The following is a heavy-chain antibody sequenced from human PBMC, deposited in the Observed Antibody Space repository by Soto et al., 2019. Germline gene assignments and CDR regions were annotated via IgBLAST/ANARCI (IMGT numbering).Heavy chain of an antibody. D-gene: IGHD2-2*01. CDR3: ARHMDCSSTSCYDDYYYGMDV. J-gene: IGHJ6*02. CDR2: IDPSDSYT. V-gene: IGHV5-10-1*01. CDR1: GYTFTSYW. Sequence: KVSCKASGYTFTSYWISWVRQMPGKGLEWMGRIDPSDSYTNYSPSFQGHVTISADKSISTAYLQWSSLKASDTAMYYCARHMDCSSTSCYDDYYYGMDVWGQGTTVTVSS.